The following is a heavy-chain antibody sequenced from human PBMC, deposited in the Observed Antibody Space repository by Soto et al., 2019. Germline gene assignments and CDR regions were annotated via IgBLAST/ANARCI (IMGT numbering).Heavy chain of an antibody. Sequence: PSETLSLTCAVSGGSISSRNWWSWVRQPPGKGLEWIGEIYHSGSTNYNPPLKSRVTISVDTSKNQFSLKLSSVTAADTAVYYCARRWGRTFDYWGQGTPVTVSS. J-gene: IGHJ4*02. D-gene: IGHD7-27*01. V-gene: IGHV4-4*02. CDR2: IYHSGST. CDR3: ARRWGRTFDY. CDR1: GGSISSRNW.